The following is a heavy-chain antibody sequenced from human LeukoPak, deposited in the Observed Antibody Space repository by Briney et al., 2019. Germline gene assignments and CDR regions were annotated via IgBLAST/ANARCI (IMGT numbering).Heavy chain of an antibody. CDR3: ARVEGGDSSGYYSPSPTNWFDP. CDR2: IYYSGST. V-gene: IGHV4-59*01. D-gene: IGHD3-22*01. J-gene: IGHJ5*02. CDR1: GGSISSYY. Sequence: PSETLSLTCTVSGGSISSYYWSWIRQPPGKGLEWIGNIYYSGSTNYNPSLKSRVTISVDTSKNQFSLKLSSVTAADTAVYYCARVEGGDSSGYYSPSPTNWFDPWGHGTLVTVSS.